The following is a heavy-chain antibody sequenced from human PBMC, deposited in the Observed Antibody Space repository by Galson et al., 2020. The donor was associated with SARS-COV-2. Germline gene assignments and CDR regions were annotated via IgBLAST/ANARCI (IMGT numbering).Heavy chain of an antibody. V-gene: IGHV1-18*01. CDR3: ARDAGYRSGSFDS. J-gene: IGHJ4*02. D-gene: IGHD6-19*01. CDR1: GYTFTDHG. Sequence: VKVSCKASGYTFTDHGLNWVRQAPGQGLEWMGWIGAYNGDTHYAPKFQDRVTMTTDTSTTTAYMELRSLRSDDTAVYHCARDAGYRSGSFDSWGQGTLVTVSS. CDR2: IGAYNGDT.